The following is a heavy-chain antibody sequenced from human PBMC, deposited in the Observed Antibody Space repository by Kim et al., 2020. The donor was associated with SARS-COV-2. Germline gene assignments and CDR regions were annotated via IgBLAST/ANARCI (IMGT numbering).Heavy chain of an antibody. Sequence: SETLSLTCTVSGGSISSGGYYWSWIRQHPGKGLEWIGYIYYSGSTYYNPSLKSRVTISVDTSKNQFSLKLSSVTVADTAVYYCARGGVVVRGWFDPWGQGTLVTVSS. CDR1: GGSISSGGYY. D-gene: IGHD3-22*01. CDR3: ARGGVVVRGWFDP. V-gene: IGHV4-31*03. CDR2: IYYSGST. J-gene: IGHJ5*02.